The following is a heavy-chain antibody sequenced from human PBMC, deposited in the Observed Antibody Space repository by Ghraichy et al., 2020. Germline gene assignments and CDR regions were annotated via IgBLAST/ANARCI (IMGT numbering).Heavy chain of an antibody. CDR2: INPSGGST. D-gene: IGHD2-15*01. J-gene: IGHJ6*02. Sequence: ASVKVSCKASGYTFTSYYMHWVRQAPGQGLEWMGIINPSGGSTSYAQKFQGRVTMTRDTSTSTVYMELSSLRSEDTAVYYCARDPGVAASSYYYGMDVWGQGTTVTVSS. CDR3: ARDPGVAASSYYYGMDV. CDR1: GYTFTSYY. V-gene: IGHV1-46*01.